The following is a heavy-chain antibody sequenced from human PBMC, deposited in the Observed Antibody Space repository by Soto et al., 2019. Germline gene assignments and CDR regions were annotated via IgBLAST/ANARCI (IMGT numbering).Heavy chain of an antibody. J-gene: IGHJ4*02. CDR3: ARDKITGLFDY. CDR2: IYHSGST. D-gene: IGHD2-8*02. Sequence: LSLTCAVSGGSISSGGYSWSWIRQPPGKGLEWIGYIYHSGSTYYNPSLKSRVTISVDRSKNQFSLKLSSVTAADTAVYYCARDKITGLFDYWGQGTLVTAPQ. CDR1: GGSISSGGYS. V-gene: IGHV4-30-2*01.